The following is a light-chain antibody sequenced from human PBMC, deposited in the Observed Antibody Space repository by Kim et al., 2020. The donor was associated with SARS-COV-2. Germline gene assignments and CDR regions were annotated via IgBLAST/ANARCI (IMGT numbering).Light chain of an antibody. Sequence: SPGECASLSCGASHNIIATDLAWYQQRPGLAPRLLIYDTVTRAPGIPDRFKGSGSKTDFILTISRLEPEDSAVYYCQYYGTSPPYSFGQGTKLEI. J-gene: IGKJ2*03. CDR2: DTV. CDR3: QYYGTSPPYS. V-gene: IGKV3D-20*01. CDR1: HNIIATD.